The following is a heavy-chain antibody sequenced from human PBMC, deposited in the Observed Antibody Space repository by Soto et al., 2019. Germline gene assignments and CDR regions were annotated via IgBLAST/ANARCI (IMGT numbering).Heavy chain of an antibody. V-gene: IGHV3-74*01. J-gene: IGHJ6*02. D-gene: IGHD4-4*01. CDR3: ARLYSNYEGPGFFYYYYSGMDV. CDR1: GFTFSSYW. CDR2: INSDGSST. Sequence: GGSLRLSCAASGFTFSSYWMHWVRQAPGKGLVWVSRINSDGSSTSYADSVKGRFTISRDNAKNTLYLQLNSLRAEDTAVYYCARLYSNYEGPGFFYYYYSGMDVWGHGTTVTVSS.